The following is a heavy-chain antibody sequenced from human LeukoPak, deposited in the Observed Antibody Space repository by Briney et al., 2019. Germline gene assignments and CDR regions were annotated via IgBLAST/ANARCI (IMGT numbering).Heavy chain of an antibody. CDR3: ARDQSGYYDFWSGYPSMVRKYYFDY. J-gene: IGHJ4*02. CDR1: GYTFTSYD. Sequence: ASVKVSCKASGYTFTSYDINWVRQATGQGLEWMGWMNPNSGNTGYAQKFQGRVTMARNTSISTAYMELSSLRSEDTAVYYCARDQSGYYDFWSGYPSMVRKYYFDYWGQGTLVTVSS. D-gene: IGHD3-3*01. V-gene: IGHV1-8*01. CDR2: MNPNSGNT.